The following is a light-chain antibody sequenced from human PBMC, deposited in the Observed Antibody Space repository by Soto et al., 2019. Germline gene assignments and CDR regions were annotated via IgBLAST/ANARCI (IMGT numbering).Light chain of an antibody. CDR3: NQSYSTPWT. CDR1: QSISSY. CDR2: AAS. V-gene: IGKV1-39*01. Sequence: DIQMTQSPSSLSASVGDRVTITCRASQSISSYLNWYQQKPGKAPKLLIYAASSLQSGVPSRFSGSGSGTDFTLTISSLQPEDFATYYCNQSYSTPWTFGQGTNVDIK. J-gene: IGKJ1*01.